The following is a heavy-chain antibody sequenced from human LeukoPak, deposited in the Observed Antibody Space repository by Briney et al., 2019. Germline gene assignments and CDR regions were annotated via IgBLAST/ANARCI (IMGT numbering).Heavy chain of an antibody. CDR2: ISGSGGST. D-gene: IGHD6-19*01. V-gene: IGHV3-23*01. CDR1: GFTFSSYA. J-gene: IGHJ2*01. Sequence: PGGSLRLSCAASGFTFSSYAMSWVRQAPGKGLEWVSAISGSGGSTYYADSVKGRFTISRDNSRNTLYLQMNSLRAEDTAVYYCAKSGSGYSSGWYSRPVPGDFDLWGRGTLVTVSS. CDR3: AKSGSGYSSGWYSRPVPGDFDL.